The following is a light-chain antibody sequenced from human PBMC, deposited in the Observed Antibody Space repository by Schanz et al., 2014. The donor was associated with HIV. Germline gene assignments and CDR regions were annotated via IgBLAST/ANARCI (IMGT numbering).Light chain of an antibody. CDR2: GNS. V-gene: IGLV1-40*01. Sequence: QSVLTQPPSVSGAPGQRVTISCTGSSSNIGAGYDVHWYQQLPGTAPKLLIYGNSNRPSGVPDRFSGFKSDTSASLAITGLQAEDEADYYCQSYDTTLSAILFGGGTKLTVL. CDR1: SSNIGAGYD. J-gene: IGLJ2*01. CDR3: QSYDTTLSAIL.